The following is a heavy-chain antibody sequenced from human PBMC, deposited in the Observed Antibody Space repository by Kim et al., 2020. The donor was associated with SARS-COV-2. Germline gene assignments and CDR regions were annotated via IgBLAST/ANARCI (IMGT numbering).Heavy chain of an antibody. CDR2: INPSGGST. Sequence: ASVKVSCKASGYTFTSYYMHWVRQAPGQGLEWMGIINPSGGSTSYAQKFQGRVTMTRDTSTSTVYMELSSLRSEDTAVYYCARGSPVYYDLLTGYYRDYWGQGTLVTVSS. J-gene: IGHJ4*02. CDR1: GYTFTSYY. V-gene: IGHV1-46*01. CDR3: ARGSPVYYDLLTGYYRDY. D-gene: IGHD3-9*01.